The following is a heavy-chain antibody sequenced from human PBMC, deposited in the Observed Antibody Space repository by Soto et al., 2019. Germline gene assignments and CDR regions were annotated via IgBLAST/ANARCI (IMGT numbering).Heavy chain of an antibody. Sequence: EVQLVESGGGLVQPGGSLTLSCAASGFAFSNYWMHWVRQTPGKGLVWVSRVQNDGTSTYYADSVKGRFTISRDNAKNTLFLQMNSLRVEDTAVYYCAREKFKSGSGVDNWGQGTLVTVSS. CDR1: GFAFSNYW. CDR3: AREKFKSGSGVDN. J-gene: IGHJ4*02. V-gene: IGHV3-74*01. D-gene: IGHD3-10*01. CDR2: VQNDGTST.